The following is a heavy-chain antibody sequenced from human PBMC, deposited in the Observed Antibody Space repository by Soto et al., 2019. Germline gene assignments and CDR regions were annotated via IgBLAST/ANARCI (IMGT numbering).Heavy chain of an antibody. CDR1: GFTFSSHS. CDR2: ISYDGSIK. CDR3: ARGWSTSGDLDY. D-gene: IGHD3-10*01. J-gene: IGHJ4*02. Sequence: QVQLVESGGGVVQPGRSLRLSCAASGFTFSSHSIQWVRQAPGKGLEWVAVISYDGSIKYYADSVKGLFTISRDNSKNTAYLQMNSLRAEDTAVFYCARGWSTSGDLDYWGQGTLVIVSS. V-gene: IGHV3-30-3*01.